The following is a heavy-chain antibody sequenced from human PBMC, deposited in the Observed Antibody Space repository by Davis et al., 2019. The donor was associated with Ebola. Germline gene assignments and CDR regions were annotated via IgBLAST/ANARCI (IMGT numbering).Heavy chain of an antibody. CDR3: ARRRGGRGGWFDS. J-gene: IGHJ5*01. D-gene: IGHD3-16*01. CDR2: IDRDGAA. Sequence: PSETLSLTCAVYGGSFSGYNLTWLRQPPGKGLEWIGEIDRDGAATYNASLRSRVTLFSDTSKSHFSLTLRSTEAADTASYFCARRRGGRGGWFDSWGPGIMVTVAS. V-gene: IGHV4-34*01. CDR1: GGSFSGYN.